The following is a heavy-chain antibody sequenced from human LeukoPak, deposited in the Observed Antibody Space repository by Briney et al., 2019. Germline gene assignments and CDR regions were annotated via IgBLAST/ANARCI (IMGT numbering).Heavy chain of an antibody. V-gene: IGHV3-7*01. CDR1: GFTFNNYW. CDR3: ARDEYSSSRSTH. Sequence: PGGSLRLSCTASGFTFNNYWMTWVRQAPGKGLEWVANIKQDGSQKYYVDSVKGRFTISRDNAKNSVYLQMNSLRAEDTAVYYCARDEYSSSRSTHWGQGTLVTVSS. CDR2: IKQDGSQK. J-gene: IGHJ4*02. D-gene: IGHD6-13*01.